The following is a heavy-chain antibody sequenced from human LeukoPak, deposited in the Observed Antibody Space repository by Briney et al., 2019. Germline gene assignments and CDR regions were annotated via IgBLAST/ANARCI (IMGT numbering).Heavy chain of an antibody. J-gene: IGHJ3*02. CDR2: ISYDGSNK. Sequence: GSLRLSCAASGFTFSSYAMHWVRQAPGKGLEWVAVISYDGSNKYYADSVKGRFTISRDNSKNTLYLQMNSLRAEDTAVYYCAKDDQVVPWAFDIWGQGTMVTVSS. V-gene: IGHV3-30*04. CDR1: GFTFSSYA. CDR3: AKDDQVVPWAFDI. D-gene: IGHD3-22*01.